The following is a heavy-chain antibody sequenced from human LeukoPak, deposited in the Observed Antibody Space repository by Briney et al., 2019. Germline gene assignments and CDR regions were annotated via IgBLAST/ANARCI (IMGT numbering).Heavy chain of an antibody. V-gene: IGHV3-23*01. CDR2: ISGSGGST. CDR1: GFTSNCCA. Sequence: GGSLRLSCAASGFTSNCCAMSWVRQAPGKGLEWVSGISGSGGSTYYADSVKGRFTISRDNSRNTLYLQMNSLRADDTATYYCAARPTEAAVVPSDYWGQGTLVTVSS. CDR3: AARPTEAAVVPSDY. J-gene: IGHJ4*02. D-gene: IGHD6-13*01.